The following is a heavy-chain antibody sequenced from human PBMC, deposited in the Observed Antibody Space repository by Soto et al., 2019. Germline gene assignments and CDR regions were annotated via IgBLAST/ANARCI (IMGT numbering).Heavy chain of an antibody. CDR1: GGSFSGYY. V-gene: IGHV4-34*01. Sequence: PSETLSLTCAVYGGSFSGYYWSWIRQPPGKGLEWIGEINHSGSTNYNPSLKSRVTISVDTSKNQFSLKLSSVTAADTAVYYCARVSGYSSSWWDYWGQGTLVTVSS. CDR3: ARVSGYSSSWWDY. D-gene: IGHD6-13*01. CDR2: INHSGST. J-gene: IGHJ4*02.